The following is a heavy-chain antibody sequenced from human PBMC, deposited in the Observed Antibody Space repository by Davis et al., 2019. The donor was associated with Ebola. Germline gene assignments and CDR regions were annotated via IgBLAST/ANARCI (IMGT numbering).Heavy chain of an antibody. CDR3: ARAVEYYYYGMDV. V-gene: IGHV4-34*01. CDR1: GGSFSGYY. CDR2: INHSGST. Sequence: MPSETLSLTCAVYGGSFSGYYWSWIRQPPGKGLEWIGEINHSGSTNYNPSLKSRVTMSVDKSKNQFSLKLSSVTAADTAVYYCARAVEYYYYGMDVWGQGTTVTVSS. J-gene: IGHJ6*02.